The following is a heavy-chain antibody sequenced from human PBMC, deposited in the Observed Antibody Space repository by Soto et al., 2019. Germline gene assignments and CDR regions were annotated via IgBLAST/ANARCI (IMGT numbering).Heavy chain of an antibody. V-gene: IGHV3-64D*06. CDR2: ISSNGGST. CDR1: GFTFSSYA. Sequence: PGGSLRLSCSASGFTFSSYARHWVRQAPGKGLEYVSAISSNGGSTYYADSVKGRFTISRDNSKNTLYLQMSSLRAEDTAVYYCVKAPGRYYYGMDVWGQGTTVTVSS. D-gene: IGHD1-26*01. CDR3: VKAPGRYYYGMDV. J-gene: IGHJ6*02.